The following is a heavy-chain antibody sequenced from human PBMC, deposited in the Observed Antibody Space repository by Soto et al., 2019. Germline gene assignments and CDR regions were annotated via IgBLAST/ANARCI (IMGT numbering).Heavy chain of an antibody. CDR1: GFTFSSYG. Sequence: PGGSLRLSCAASGFTFSSYGMHWIRQAPGKGLEWVAVTSYDGSRTDYADSVKGRFTISRDNSKNSLYLQMNSLRDEDTAVYYCAKKLPRTFYMCPDYWGPGTLVTVSS. D-gene: IGHD3-3*01. V-gene: IGHV3-30*18. J-gene: IGHJ4*02. CDR2: TSYDGSRT. CDR3: AKKLPRTFYMCPDY.